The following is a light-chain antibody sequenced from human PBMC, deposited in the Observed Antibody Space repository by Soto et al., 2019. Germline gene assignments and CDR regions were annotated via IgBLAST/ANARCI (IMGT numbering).Light chain of an antibody. J-gene: IGKJ4*01. CDR3: MQALQTQLT. CDR1: QSLLHSNGNNY. V-gene: IGKV2-28*01. Sequence: DIKLTQSPLSLSVAPGGAASISCKCSQSLLHSNGNNYLDWYLQKPGQSPQLLIYLGSNRASGVPDRFSGTGSGTDFILKISRVEAEDVGVYYCMQALQTQLTFGGGTKVDIK. CDR2: LGS.